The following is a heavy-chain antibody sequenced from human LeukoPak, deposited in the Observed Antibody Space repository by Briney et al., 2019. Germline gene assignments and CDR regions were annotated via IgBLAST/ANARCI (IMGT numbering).Heavy chain of an antibody. Sequence: ASVKLSCKASGYTFSSYDINWVRQATGPGLEWMGCMNPNSGNTGFAQKFQGRVTMTRNTSISTAYMELSSLRSEDTAVYYCARGGAVGDTCDYWGQGTLVTVSS. V-gene: IGHV1-8*01. CDR1: GYTFSSYD. CDR2: MNPNSGNT. D-gene: IGHD1-26*01. J-gene: IGHJ4*02. CDR3: ARGGAVGDTCDY.